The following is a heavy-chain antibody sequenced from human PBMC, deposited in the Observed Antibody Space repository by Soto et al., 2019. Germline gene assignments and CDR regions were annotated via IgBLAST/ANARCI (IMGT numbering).Heavy chain of an antibody. CDR2: IYYSGST. CDR1: GGSISSSSYY. D-gene: IGHD3-3*01. Sequence: SETLSLTCTVSGGSISSSSYYWGWIRQPPGKGLEWIGSIYYSGSTYYNPSLKSRVTISVDTSKNQFSLKLSSVTAADTAVYYCARHRNEWLVPNDAFDIWGQGTMVTVSS. V-gene: IGHV4-39*01. J-gene: IGHJ3*02. CDR3: ARHRNEWLVPNDAFDI.